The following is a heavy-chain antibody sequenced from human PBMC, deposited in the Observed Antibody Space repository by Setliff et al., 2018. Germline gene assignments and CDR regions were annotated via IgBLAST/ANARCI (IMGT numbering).Heavy chain of an antibody. CDR1: GFTFSSNI. CDR3: ARGGSPYYFDF. CDR2: ITSSSGSI. D-gene: IGHD3-10*01. Sequence: PGESLKISCAASGFTFSSNIMNWVRQAPGKGLEWVSSITSSSGSIYYADSVKGRFTISRDNAKNSLYLQMNSLRAEDTALYYCARGGSPYYFDFWGQGTLVTVSS. V-gene: IGHV3-21*01. J-gene: IGHJ4*02.